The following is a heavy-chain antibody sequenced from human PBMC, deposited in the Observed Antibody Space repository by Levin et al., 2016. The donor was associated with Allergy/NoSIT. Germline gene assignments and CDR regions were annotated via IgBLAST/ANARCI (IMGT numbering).Heavy chain of an antibody. J-gene: IGHJ4*02. CDR2: IYYSGST. D-gene: IGHD3-10*01. CDR3: ASHYYYGSGNGDY. V-gene: IGHV4-30-4*01. Sequence: WIRQPPGKGLEWIGYIYYSGSTYYNPSLKSRVTISVDTSKNQFSLKLSSVTAADTAVYYCASHYYYGSGNGDYWGQGTLVTVSS.